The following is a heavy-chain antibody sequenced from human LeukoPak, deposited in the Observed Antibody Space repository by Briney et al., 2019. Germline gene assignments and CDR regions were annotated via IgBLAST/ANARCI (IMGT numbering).Heavy chain of an antibody. V-gene: IGHV4-30-4*08. CDR1: GGSISSGDYY. CDR2: IYYSGST. J-gene: IGHJ4*02. Sequence: PSETLSLTCTVTGGSISSGDYYWSWIRQPPGKGLEWIGYIYYSGSTYYNPSLKSRVTISVDTSKNQFSLKLSSVTAADTAVYYCARWYYYGSGSYFVSPGGNSYFDYWGQGTLVTVSS. CDR3: ARWYYYGSGSYFVSPGGNSYFDY. D-gene: IGHD3-10*01.